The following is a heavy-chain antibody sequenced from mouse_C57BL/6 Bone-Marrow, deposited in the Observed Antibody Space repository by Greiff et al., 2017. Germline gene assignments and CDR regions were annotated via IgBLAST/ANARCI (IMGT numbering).Heavy chain of an antibody. CDR1: GYTFPDYY. CDR3: ARRSPYYFDY. Sequence: EVQLQQSGPVLVKPGASVKISCKASGYTFPDYYRNWLKQSHGKSLEWIGVINPSNGGTSYNQKFKGKATLTVDKSSSTAYMELNSLTSEDSAVYYCARRSPYYFDYWGQGTTLTVSS. J-gene: IGHJ2*01. CDR2: INPSNGGT. V-gene: IGHV1-19*01.